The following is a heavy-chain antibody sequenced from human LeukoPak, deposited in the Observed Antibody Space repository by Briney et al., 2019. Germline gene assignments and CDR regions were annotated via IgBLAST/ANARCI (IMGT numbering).Heavy chain of an antibody. CDR2: ISPYNDKT. D-gene: IGHD2/OR15-2a*01. V-gene: IGHV1-18*01. CDR1: GYTFTSYG. Sequence: GASVKVSCKASGYTFTSYGISWVRQAPGQGLEWMGWISPYNDKTEYAQRLKGRVTMTTDTSTSTAYMELRSLRSDDSAMYYCAREHNRLLGDFDYWGQGTLLTVSS. J-gene: IGHJ4*02. CDR3: AREHNRLLGDFDY.